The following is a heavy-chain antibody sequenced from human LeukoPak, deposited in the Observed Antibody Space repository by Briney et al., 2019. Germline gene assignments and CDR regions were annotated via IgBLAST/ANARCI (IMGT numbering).Heavy chain of an antibody. V-gene: IGHV3-23*01. CDR2: ISGSGGST. CDR1: GFTFSSYA. D-gene: IGHD3-10*01. Sequence: PGGSLRLSCAASGFTFSSYAMSWVRQAPGEGREWVSAISGSGGSTYYADSVKGRFTISRDNSKNTLYLQMNSLRAEDTAVYYCAKALHGSGLNLFDYWGQGTLVTVSS. J-gene: IGHJ4*02. CDR3: AKALHGSGLNLFDY.